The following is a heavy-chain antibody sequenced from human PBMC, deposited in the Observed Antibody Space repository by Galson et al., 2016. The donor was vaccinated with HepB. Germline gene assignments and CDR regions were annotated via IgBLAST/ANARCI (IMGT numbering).Heavy chain of an antibody. CDR3: VTDVGGQRLLLGGFDI. V-gene: IGHV1-24*01. CDR2: FDPVDGET. D-gene: IGHD2-15*01. CDR1: GYTLTELS. Sequence: SVKVSCKVSGYTLTELSMHWVRQPPGKGLEWMGGFDPVDGETVYAQNFQGRITMTEDTLTDVAYMELSSLRSDDAAVYYCVTDVGGQRLLLGGFDIWGQGTRVTVSS. J-gene: IGHJ3*02.